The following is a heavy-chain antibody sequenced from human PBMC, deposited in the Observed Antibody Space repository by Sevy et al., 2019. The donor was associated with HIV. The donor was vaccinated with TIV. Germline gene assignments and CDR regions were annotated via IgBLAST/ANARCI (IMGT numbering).Heavy chain of an antibody. CDR3: ARGYDILTGQYGMDV. J-gene: IGHJ6*02. Sequence: GGSLRLSCAASGFTFSSYWMSWVRQAPGKGLEWVANIKQDGSEKYYVDSVKSRFTISRDNAKNSLYLQMNSLRAEDTAVYYCARGYDILTGQYGMDVWGQGTTVTVSS. CDR1: GFTFSSYW. D-gene: IGHD3-9*01. V-gene: IGHV3-7*03. CDR2: IKQDGSEK.